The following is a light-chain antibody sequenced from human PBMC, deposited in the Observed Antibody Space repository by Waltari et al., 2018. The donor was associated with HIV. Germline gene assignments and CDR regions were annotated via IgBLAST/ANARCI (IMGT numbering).Light chain of an antibody. CDR1: SSDVGGYNY. CDR2: DVT. V-gene: IGLV2-11*01. CDR3: CSYAGSSYV. Sequence: QSALTQPRSVSGSPGQSVTISCTGTSSDVGGYNYVSWYQQHPGKAPKLMIYDVTKRPSGVPQRFSGSKSGNTASLTISGLQAEDEADYYCCSYAGSSYVFGTGTKVTVL. J-gene: IGLJ1*01.